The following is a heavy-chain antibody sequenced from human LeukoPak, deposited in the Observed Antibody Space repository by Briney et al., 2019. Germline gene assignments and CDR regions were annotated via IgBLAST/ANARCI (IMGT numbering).Heavy chain of an antibody. Sequence: GGSLRLSCVASGFMFSSYSVAWVRQTPEKGLSWVSIIGGPGGPLFYADSVEGRFTISRDNSKNTAYLQMNSLRAEDTAVYFCAKGATRATRHFDLWGRGTLVTVSS. CDR1: GFMFSSYS. D-gene: IGHD1-26*01. CDR2: IGGPGGPL. CDR3: AKGATRATRHFDL. V-gene: IGHV3-23*01. J-gene: IGHJ2*01.